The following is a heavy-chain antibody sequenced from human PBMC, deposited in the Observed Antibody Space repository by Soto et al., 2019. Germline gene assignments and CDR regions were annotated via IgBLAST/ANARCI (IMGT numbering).Heavy chain of an antibody. CDR2: IKSKTDGGTT. J-gene: IGHJ6*03. V-gene: IGHV3-15*01. CDR3: TTSSLCGVAIIAQDYYYHMDV. Sequence: EVQLVESGGGLVKPGGSLRLSCAASGFTFSNAWMSWVRQAPGKGLEWVGRIKSKTDGGTTDYAAHVKGRFTISRVDSNHTLYLQMNSLETEHTAVYYCTTSSLCGVAIIAQDYYYHMDVWGKGTTVTVSS. D-gene: IGHD3-3*01. CDR1: GFTFSNAW.